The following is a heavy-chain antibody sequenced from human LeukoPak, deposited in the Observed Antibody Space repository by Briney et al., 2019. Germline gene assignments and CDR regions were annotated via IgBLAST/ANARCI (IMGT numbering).Heavy chain of an antibody. CDR1: GASISSPY. CDR3: ARYIVVVPDHYYMDV. J-gene: IGHJ6*03. V-gene: IGHV4-59*11. D-gene: IGHD2-2*01. Sequence: PSETLFKTTPGPGASISSPYWSLIRQLPRLRLHLIGYIYYSGSTNYNPSLKSRVTISVDTSKTHFSLKLSSVTAADTAVYYCARYIVVVPDHYYMDVWGKGTTVTVSS. CDR2: IYYSGST.